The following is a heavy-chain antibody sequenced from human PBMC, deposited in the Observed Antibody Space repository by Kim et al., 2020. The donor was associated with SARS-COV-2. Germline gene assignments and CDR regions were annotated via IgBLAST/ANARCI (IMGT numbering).Heavy chain of an antibody. V-gene: IGHV1-3*01. Sequence: ERLKGRLTIAWDTSASTAYMELSSLRSEDTAVYYCARESLYSSSLTSFDYWGQGTLVTVSS. J-gene: IGHJ4*02. D-gene: IGHD6-6*01. CDR3: ARESLYSSSLTSFDY.